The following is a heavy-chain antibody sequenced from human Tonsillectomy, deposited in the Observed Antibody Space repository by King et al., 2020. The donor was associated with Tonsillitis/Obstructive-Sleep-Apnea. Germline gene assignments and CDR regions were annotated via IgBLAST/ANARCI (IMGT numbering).Heavy chain of an antibody. D-gene: IGHD2-2*01. Sequence: QVQLVESGGGVVQPGRSLRLSCAASGFTFSGYAMHWVRQAPGKGLEWVAVISYDGSYKNYADSVKGRFTISRDSSKNTLYLQMNSLRTEDTAVYYCARAPIVVVPGAPPYYYDYMDVWGKGTTVTVSS. CDR3: ARAPIVVVPGAPPYYYDYMDV. CDR1: GFTFSGYA. CDR2: ISYDGSYK. V-gene: IGHV3-30*04. J-gene: IGHJ6*03.